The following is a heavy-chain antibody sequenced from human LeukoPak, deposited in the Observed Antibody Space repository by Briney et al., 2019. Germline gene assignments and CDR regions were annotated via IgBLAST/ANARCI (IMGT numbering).Heavy chain of an antibody. V-gene: IGHV3-21*01. Sequence: PGGSLRLSCAASGFTFSSYSMNWVRQAPGKGLEWVSSISSSSSYTYYADSVKGRFTISRDDAKNSLYLQMNSLRAEDTAVYYCAFEYSSSSAGFDYWGQGTLVTVSS. CDR1: GFTFSSYS. D-gene: IGHD6-6*01. CDR3: AFEYSSSSAGFDY. J-gene: IGHJ4*02. CDR2: ISSSSSYT.